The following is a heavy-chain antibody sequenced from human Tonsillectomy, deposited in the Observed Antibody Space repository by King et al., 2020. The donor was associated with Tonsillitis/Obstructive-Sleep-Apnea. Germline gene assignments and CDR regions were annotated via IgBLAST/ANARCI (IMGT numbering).Heavy chain of an antibody. CDR3: ARVGGILYYYYYMDV. J-gene: IGHJ6*03. D-gene: IGHD3-3*02. CDR1: GFTFSDHY. Sequence: VQLVESGGGLVQPGGSLRLSCAASGFTFSDHYMDWVRQAPGKGLEWVGRSRNKANSYTTEYAASVKGSFTVSRDDSKNSLYLQMNSLKTEDTAVYYCARVGGILYYYYYMDVWGKGTTVTVS. V-gene: IGHV3-72*01. CDR2: SRNKANSYTT.